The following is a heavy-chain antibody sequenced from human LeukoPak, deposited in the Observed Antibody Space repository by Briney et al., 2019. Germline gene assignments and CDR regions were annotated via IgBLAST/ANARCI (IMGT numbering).Heavy chain of an antibody. CDR1: GGSISSYY. CDR3: ARHVEYYYDSSGYYVDAFDI. CDR2: IYTSGGT. V-gene: IGHV4-4*09. Sequence: SETLSLTCTVSGGSISSYYWSWIRQPPGKGLEWIGYIYTSGGTNYNPSLKSRVTISVDTSKNQFSLKLSSVTAADTAVYYCARHVEYYYDSSGYYVDAFDIWGQGTMVTVSS. J-gene: IGHJ3*02. D-gene: IGHD3-22*01.